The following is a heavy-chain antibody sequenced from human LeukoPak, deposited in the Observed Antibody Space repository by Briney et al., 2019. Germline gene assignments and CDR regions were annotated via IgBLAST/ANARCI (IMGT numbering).Heavy chain of an antibody. V-gene: IGHV3-23*01. CDR1: GFTFSSYA. CDR2: ISGSDRTT. D-gene: IGHD3-10*01. CDR3: AKGSSLNWFDP. J-gene: IGHJ5*02. Sequence: GGSLRLSCAASGFTFSSYAMSWVRQAPGKGLEWVSAISGSDRTTYYADSVKGRFTISRDNSKNTLYLQMNSLTAEDTAVYYCAKGSSLNWFDPWGQGTLVTVSS.